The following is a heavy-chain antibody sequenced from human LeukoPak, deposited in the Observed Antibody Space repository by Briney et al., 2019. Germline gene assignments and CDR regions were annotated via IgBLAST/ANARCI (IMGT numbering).Heavy chain of an antibody. D-gene: IGHD6-13*01. Sequence: GGSLRLSCVVSGLSFSDYGMHWVRQAPGKGLEWVAVIWSDGSNKYYADSVKGRFIISRYNSKNTVYLQMNTLRADDTAVYFCASAAGPFDHWGQGTLVTVSS. CDR2: IWSDGSNK. V-gene: IGHV3-33*01. J-gene: IGHJ4*02. CDR3: ASAAGPFDH. CDR1: GLSFSDYG.